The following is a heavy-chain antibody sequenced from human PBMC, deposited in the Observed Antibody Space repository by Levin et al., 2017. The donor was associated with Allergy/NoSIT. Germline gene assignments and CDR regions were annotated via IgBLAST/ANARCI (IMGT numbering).Heavy chain of an antibody. CDR3: AKDPSSTSWGDDYYYYGMDV. CDR1: GFTFSSYA. V-gene: IGHV3-23*01. Sequence: HTGGSLRLSCAASGFTFSSYAMSWVRQAPGKGLEWVSAISGSGGSTYYADSVKGWFTISRDNSKNTLYLQMNSLRAEDTAVYYCAKDPSSTSWGDDYYYYGMDVWGQGTTVTVSS. D-gene: IGHD2-2*01. CDR2: ISGSGGST. J-gene: IGHJ6*02.